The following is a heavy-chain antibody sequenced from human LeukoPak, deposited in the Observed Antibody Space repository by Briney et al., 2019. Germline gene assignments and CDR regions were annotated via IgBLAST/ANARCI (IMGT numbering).Heavy chain of an antibody. CDR2: LYYTGST. CDR3: ARYRYGYCSGASCYAGLDY. J-gene: IGHJ4*02. V-gene: IGHV4-34*01. D-gene: IGHD2-15*01. Sequence: SETLSLTCAVYGGSFSGYYWSWIRQPPGKGLEWIGSLYYTGSTYYNPSLKSRVTISVDTSKNQFSLKLSSVTAADTAVYNCARYRYGYCSGASCYAGLDYWGQGTLVTVSS. CDR1: GGSFSGYY.